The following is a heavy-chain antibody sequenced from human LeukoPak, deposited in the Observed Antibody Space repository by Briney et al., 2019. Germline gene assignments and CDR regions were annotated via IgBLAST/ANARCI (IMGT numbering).Heavy chain of an antibody. CDR3: ARSQAVSGYWYFDL. CDR1: GYTFTSYD. CDR2: MNPNSGNT. J-gene: IGHJ2*01. D-gene: IGHD6-19*01. Sequence: ASGKVSCKASGYTFTSYDINWVRQATGQGLEWMGWMNPNSGNTGYPRKFQGRVTMTRNTSISTAYMELSSLRSEDTAVYYCARSQAVSGYWYFDLWGRGTLVTVSS. V-gene: IGHV1-8*01.